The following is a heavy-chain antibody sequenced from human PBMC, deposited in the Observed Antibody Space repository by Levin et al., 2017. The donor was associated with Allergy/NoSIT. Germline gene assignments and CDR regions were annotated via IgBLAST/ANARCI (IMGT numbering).Heavy chain of an antibody. D-gene: IGHD6-19*01. V-gene: IGHV3-23*01. CDR2: ISGSGGST. Sequence: GESLKISCAASGFTFSSYAMSWVRQAPGKGLEWVSAISGSGGSTFYADSVKGRFTNSRDNSKNTLYLQMNSLRAEDTAVYYCAKLTGLAVAGTRGFDYWGQGTLVTVSS. CDR1: GFTFSSYA. J-gene: IGHJ4*02. CDR3: AKLTGLAVAGTRGFDY.